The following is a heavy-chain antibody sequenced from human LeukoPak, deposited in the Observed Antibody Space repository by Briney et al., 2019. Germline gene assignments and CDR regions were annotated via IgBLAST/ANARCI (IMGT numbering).Heavy chain of an antibody. V-gene: IGHV4-59*08. CDR3: ARRSIAAAGTFDY. Sequence: SETLSLTCTVSGGSVSSYYWSWIRQPPGKGLEWSGYIYYSWSTNYNPSLKSRVTISVDTSKNPFSLKLSSVTAADTAVYYCARRSIAAAGTFDYWGQGTLVTVSS. D-gene: IGHD6-13*01. CDR2: IYYSWST. J-gene: IGHJ4*02. CDR1: GGSVSSYY.